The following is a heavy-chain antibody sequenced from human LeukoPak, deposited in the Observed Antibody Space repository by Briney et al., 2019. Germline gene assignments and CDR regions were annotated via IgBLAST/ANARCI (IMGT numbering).Heavy chain of an antibody. CDR3: ARDRGVGYSSSWYREYNWFDP. CDR1: GYTFTGYH. CDR2: INPDTGGT. Sequence: GASVKVSCKASGYTFTGYHVHWVRLAPGQGLEWLGWINPDTGGTFYAQQFQGRVTMTRDTSISTAYMELSRLRSDDTAVYYCARDRGVGYSSSWYREYNWFDPWGQGTLVTVSS. V-gene: IGHV1-2*02. D-gene: IGHD6-13*01. J-gene: IGHJ5*02.